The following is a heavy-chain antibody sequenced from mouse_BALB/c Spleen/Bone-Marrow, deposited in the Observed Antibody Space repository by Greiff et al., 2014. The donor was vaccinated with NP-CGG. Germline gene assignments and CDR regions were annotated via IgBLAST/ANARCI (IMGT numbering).Heavy chain of an antibody. D-gene: IGHD2-1*01. CDR3: AFGNYDFDY. CDR1: GYAFSSYW. V-gene: IGHV1-80*01. J-gene: IGHJ2*01. CDR2: IYPGDGDT. Sequence: VKLQESGAELVRPGSSVKISCEASGYAFSSYWMNWVKQRPGQGLEWIGQIYPGDGDTNYSGKFKGKATLTADESSSTAYMQLSSLTSEDSAVYFCAFGNYDFDYWGQGTTLTVSS.